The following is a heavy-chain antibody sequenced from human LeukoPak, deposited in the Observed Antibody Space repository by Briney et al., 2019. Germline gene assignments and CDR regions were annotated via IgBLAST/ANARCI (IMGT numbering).Heavy chain of an antibody. J-gene: IGHJ3*02. CDR3: ARTDSVEGSYYYAFDI. V-gene: IGHV2-70*11. Sequence: SGPTLVNPTQTLTLTCTFSGFSLSTSGMCVSWIRQPPGKALEWLARIDWDDDKYYSTSLKTRLTISKDTSKNQVVLTMTNMDPVDTATYYCARTDSVEGSYYYAFDIWGQGTMVTVSS. D-gene: IGHD1-26*01. CDR1: GFSLSTSGMC. CDR2: IDWDDDK.